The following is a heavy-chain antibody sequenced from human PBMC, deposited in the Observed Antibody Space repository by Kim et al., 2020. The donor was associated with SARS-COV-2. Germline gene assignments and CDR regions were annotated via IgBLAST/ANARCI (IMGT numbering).Heavy chain of an antibody. CDR2: ISSTSAYI. Sequence: GGSLRLSCAAAGFTFSDYGMSWVRQTPGKGLEWVSSISSTSAYIYYADSVKGRFTTSRDNAKNSLFLQVSSRRAEDTAVFYRARLSTLSEAGNLYFEYLG. CDR1: GFTFSDYG. V-gene: IGHV3-21*01. CDR3: ARLSTLSEAGNLYFEY. J-gene: IGHJ4*01.